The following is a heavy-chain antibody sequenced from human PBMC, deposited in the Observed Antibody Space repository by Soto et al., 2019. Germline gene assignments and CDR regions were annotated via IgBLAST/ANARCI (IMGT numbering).Heavy chain of an antibody. D-gene: IGHD6-6*01. CDR2: INPSGGST. CDR1: GYTFTSYY. V-gene: IGHV1-46*01. J-gene: IGHJ5*02. Sequence: ASVKVSCKASGYTFTSYYMHWVRQAPGQGLEWMGIINPSGGSTSYEQKFQGRVTMTRDTSTSTVYMELSSLRSEDTAVYYCARDQSLGAIAARRGWFDPWGQGTLVTVSS. CDR3: ARDQSLGAIAARRGWFDP.